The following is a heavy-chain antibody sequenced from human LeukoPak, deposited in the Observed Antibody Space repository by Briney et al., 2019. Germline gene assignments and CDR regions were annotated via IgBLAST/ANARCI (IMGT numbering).Heavy chain of an antibody. V-gene: IGHV3-49*03. J-gene: IGHJ4*02. CDR1: GFTFGDYA. D-gene: IGHD4-17*01. CDR3: TRQQTDYGDYGVDY. CDR2: IRSKAYGGTT. Sequence: GGSLRLSCTASGFTFGDYAMSWFRQAPGKGLEWVGFIRSKAYGGTTEYAASVKGRFTISRDDSKSIAYLQMNSLKTEDTAVYYCTRQQTDYGDYGVDYWGQGTLVTVSS.